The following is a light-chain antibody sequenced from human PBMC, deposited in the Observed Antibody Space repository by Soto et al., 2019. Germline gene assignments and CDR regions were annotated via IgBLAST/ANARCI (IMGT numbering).Light chain of an antibody. CDR3: QQRTNWPTST. Sequence: EIVLTQSPATLSLSPGERATLSCSASQNVRSYLAWYQQKPGQAPRLLIHDAISRATGIPARFSGSGSGTDFTLTISSLEPEDFAVHYCQQRTNWPTSTFGQGTRLEIK. CDR2: DAI. J-gene: IGKJ5*01. CDR1: QNVRSY. V-gene: IGKV3-11*01.